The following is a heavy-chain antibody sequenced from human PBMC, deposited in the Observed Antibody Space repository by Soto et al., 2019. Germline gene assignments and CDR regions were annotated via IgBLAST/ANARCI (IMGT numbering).Heavy chain of an antibody. CDR3: ATDCSSTSCYSGHHYYGMDV. D-gene: IGHD2-2*01. V-gene: IGHV1-24*01. J-gene: IGHJ6*02. Sequence: ASVKVSCKVSGYTLTELSMHWVRQAPGKGLEWMGGFDPEDGETIYAQKFQGRVTMTEDTSTDTAYMELSSLRSEDTAVYYCATDCSSTSCYSGHHYYGMDVWGQGTTVTVSS. CDR2: FDPEDGET. CDR1: GYTLTELS.